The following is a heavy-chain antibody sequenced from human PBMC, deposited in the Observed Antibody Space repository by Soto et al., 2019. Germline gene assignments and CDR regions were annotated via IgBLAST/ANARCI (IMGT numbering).Heavy chain of an antibody. CDR3: ARDGDVNTGFGKDY. J-gene: IGHJ4*01. D-gene: IGHD3-16*01. Sequence: VGSLRLSCAAAGFTFSSYGMHWVRQAPGKGLEWVAFIWHDGGNKFYAESVKGRFTISRDNSKNTLYLQMTSLSAEDTAMYYCARDGDVNTGFGKDYWGQGTLVTVSS. V-gene: IGHV3-33*01. CDR1: GFTFSSYG. CDR2: IWHDGGNK.